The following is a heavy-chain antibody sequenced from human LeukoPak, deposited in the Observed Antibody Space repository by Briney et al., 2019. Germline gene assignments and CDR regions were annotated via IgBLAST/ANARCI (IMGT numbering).Heavy chain of an antibody. CDR1: GFTFSSYW. J-gene: IGHJ4*02. CDR3: ASLDSTFGGVGDY. CDR2: IKQDGSEK. D-gene: IGHD3-16*01. Sequence: TGGSLRLSCAASGFTFSSYWMSWVRQAPGKGLEWVANIKQDGSEKYYVDSVKGRFTISRDNAKNSLYLQMNSLRAEDTAVYYCASLDSTFGGVGDYWGQGTLVTVSS. V-gene: IGHV3-7*01.